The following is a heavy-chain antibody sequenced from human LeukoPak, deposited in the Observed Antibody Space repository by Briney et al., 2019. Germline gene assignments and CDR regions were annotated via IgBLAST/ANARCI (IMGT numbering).Heavy chain of an antibody. Sequence: GGSPRLSCAASGFTFTSYSTNWVRQAPGKGLEWVSTISGGGGSTYYADSVKGRFTISRDNSKNTLYLQVNSLRAEDTAVYYCAKGGKWDVTPFDYWGQGTLVTVSS. CDR1: GFTFTSYS. CDR2: ISGGGGST. CDR3: AKGGKWDVTPFDY. J-gene: IGHJ4*02. D-gene: IGHD1-26*01. V-gene: IGHV3-23*01.